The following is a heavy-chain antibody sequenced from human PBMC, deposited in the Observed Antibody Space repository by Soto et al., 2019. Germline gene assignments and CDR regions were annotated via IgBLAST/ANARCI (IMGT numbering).Heavy chain of an antibody. V-gene: IGHV4-61*01. CDR3: ASAFYGSGSYYYYYGMDV. J-gene: IGHJ6*02. CDR1: GGSVSSGSYY. CDR2: IYYSGST. D-gene: IGHD3-10*01. Sequence: NPSETLSLTCTVSGGSVSSGSYYWSWIRQPPGKGLEWIGYIYYSGSTNYNPSLKSRVTISVDTSKNQFSLKLSSVTAADTAVYYCASAFYGSGSYYYYYGMDVWGQGTTVTVSS.